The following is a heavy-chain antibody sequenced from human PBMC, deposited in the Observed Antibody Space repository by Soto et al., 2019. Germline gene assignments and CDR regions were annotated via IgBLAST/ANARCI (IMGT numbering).Heavy chain of an antibody. CDR3: AGRYCTNSVCYTNYYYYIDV. J-gene: IGHJ6*03. CDR2: ITTSGGNT. Sequence: EVQLLESGGGLVQPGGSLRLSCAASGFTFSTYAMSWVRLAPGKGLEWVSTITTSGGNTYYADSVQGGFTISRDNSKNTLYLQMNSLRAEDTAVYCCAGRYCTNSVCYTNYYYYIDVWGKGTTVTVSS. V-gene: IGHV3-23*01. D-gene: IGHD2-8*01. CDR1: GFTFSTYA.